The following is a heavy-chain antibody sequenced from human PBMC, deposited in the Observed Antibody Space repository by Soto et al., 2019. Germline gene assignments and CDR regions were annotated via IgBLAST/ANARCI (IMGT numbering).Heavy chain of an antibody. Sequence: SVKVSCKASGYTFTGYYIHWVRQAPGQGLEWMGWINPNSGGTKYPQKFQGRVTMTRDTSIRTVYMSLTGLKSDDTAVYFCARDLATGGGSAGSDYWGQGTLVTVSS. J-gene: IGHJ4*02. CDR1: GYTFTGYY. CDR2: INPNSGGT. V-gene: IGHV1-2*02. CDR3: ARDLATGGGSAGSDY. D-gene: IGHD2-15*01.